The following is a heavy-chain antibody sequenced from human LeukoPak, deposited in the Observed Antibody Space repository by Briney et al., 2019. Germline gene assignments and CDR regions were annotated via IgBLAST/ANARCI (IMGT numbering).Heavy chain of an antibody. Sequence: ASVKVSCKASGGTFSSYAISWVRQAPGQGLEWMGWINPNSGGTNYAQKFQGRVTMTRDTSISTAYMELSRLRSDDTAVYYCARELNWNATGFDYWGQGTLVTASS. V-gene: IGHV1-2*02. D-gene: IGHD1-1*01. CDR3: ARELNWNATGFDY. J-gene: IGHJ4*02. CDR2: INPNSGGT. CDR1: GGTFSSYA.